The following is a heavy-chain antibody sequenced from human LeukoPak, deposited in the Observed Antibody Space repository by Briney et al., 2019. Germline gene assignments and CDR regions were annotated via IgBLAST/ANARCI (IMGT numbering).Heavy chain of an antibody. J-gene: IGHJ5*02. CDR2: IKQDGSEK. CDR1: GFTFSSYW. V-gene: IGHV3-7*01. D-gene: IGHD3-3*01. CDR3: ARETPPRSASFDP. Sequence: GGSLRLSCAASGFTFSSYWMSWVRQAPGKGLEWVANIKQDGSEKYYVDSVKGRFTISRGNAKNSLYLQMNSLRAEDTAVYYCARETPPRSASFDPWGQGTLVTVSS.